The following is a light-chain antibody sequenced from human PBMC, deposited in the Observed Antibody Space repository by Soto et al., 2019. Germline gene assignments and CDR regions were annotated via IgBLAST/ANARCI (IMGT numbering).Light chain of an antibody. CDR3: QQYDAAHIT. Sequence: EIVLTQSPGTLSLSPGERATLSCRASQTVSSTYLAWYHQKPGQTPRLLIYAASSRATGIPDRFSGSGSGTDFTLTISRLGPEDFAVYFCQQYDAAHITFGQGTRLEIK. CDR1: QTVSSTY. V-gene: IGKV3-20*01. J-gene: IGKJ5*01. CDR2: AAS.